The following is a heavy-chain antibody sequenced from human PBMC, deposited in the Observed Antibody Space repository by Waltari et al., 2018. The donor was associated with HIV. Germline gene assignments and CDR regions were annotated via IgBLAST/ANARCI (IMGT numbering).Heavy chain of an antibody. CDR2: ISYGRRKK. Sequence: QVQLVESGGGVVQPGGSLRLSCVASGFTFSPFAFHWVRQAPGKGRGWGAFISYGRRKKVYANSVKGRFTISRDNSKNTLYLQMNSLRAEDTAVYYCARDGHFYDSRPLDHWGQGTLVTVSS. J-gene: IGHJ4*02. CDR3: ARDGHFYDSRPLDH. CDR1: GFTFSPFA. D-gene: IGHD3-22*01. V-gene: IGHV3-30*04.